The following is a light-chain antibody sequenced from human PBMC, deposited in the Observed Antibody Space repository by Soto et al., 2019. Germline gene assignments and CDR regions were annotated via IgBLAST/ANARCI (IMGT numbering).Light chain of an antibody. V-gene: IGKV3-20*01. CDR3: QQYGSSPPLS. J-gene: IGKJ4*01. Sequence: EIVLTQSPGTLSLSPGERATLSCRASQSVTSSYLAWYKQKPGQAPRLLIYGASSRATGIPDRFSGSGSGTDFTLTISRLEPEDFAVYFCQQYGSSPPLSFGGGTEVEIK. CDR2: GAS. CDR1: QSVTSSY.